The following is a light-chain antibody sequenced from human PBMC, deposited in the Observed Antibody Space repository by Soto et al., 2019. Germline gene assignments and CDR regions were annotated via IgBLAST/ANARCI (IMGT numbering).Light chain of an antibody. Sequence: QSVLTQPASVSGSPGQSITISCTGTSSDVGSHNLVSWYQQYPGKAPKVVIFEATKRPSGTSNRFSGSKSGSTASLTISGLQAEDEADYYCCSHAAGSSYVFGTGTKVTVL. CDR2: EAT. CDR3: CSHAAGSSYV. CDR1: SSDVGSHNL. J-gene: IGLJ1*01. V-gene: IGLV2-23*01.